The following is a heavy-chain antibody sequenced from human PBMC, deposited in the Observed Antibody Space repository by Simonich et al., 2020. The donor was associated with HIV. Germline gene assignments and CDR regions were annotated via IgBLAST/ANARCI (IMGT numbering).Heavy chain of an antibody. D-gene: IGHD1-26*01. V-gene: IGHV4-34*01. Sequence: QVQLQQWGAGLLKPSETLSLTCAVYGGSFSGYFWSWIRQPPGRGLEGIEEINHRESTNYNPSLKRRLTISVDTSKNQFYLKLSSVTAADTAVYYCARHRRVGATTGDAFDIWGQGTMVTVSS. CDR3: ARHRRVGATTGDAFDI. J-gene: IGHJ3*02. CDR2: INHREST. CDR1: GGSFSGYF.